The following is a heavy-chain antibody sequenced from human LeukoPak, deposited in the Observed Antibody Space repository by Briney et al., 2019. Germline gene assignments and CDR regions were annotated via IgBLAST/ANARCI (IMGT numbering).Heavy chain of an antibody. V-gene: IGHV3-23*01. J-gene: IGHJ4*02. CDR2: ISGSVINT. Sequence: PGGSLRLSCAASGFTFNNYAMTWVRQAPGKGLEWVSTISGSVINTYYTDSVKGRFTISRDNSKDTLYLQMNSLRAEDTAVYYCARERSAAGTPFEDYWGQGTLVTVSS. CDR1: GFTFNNYA. CDR3: ARERSAAGTPFEDY. D-gene: IGHD6-13*01.